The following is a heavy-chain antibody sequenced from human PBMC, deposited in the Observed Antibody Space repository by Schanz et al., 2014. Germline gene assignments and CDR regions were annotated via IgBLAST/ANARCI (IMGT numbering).Heavy chain of an antibody. V-gene: IGHV3-33*01. CDR3: ARYYEDSYEKSGGV. CDR1: GFIFSNYG. CDR2: IWADGSGE. D-gene: IGHD1-26*01. J-gene: IGHJ6*01. Sequence: SCAASGFIFSNYGMHWVRQAPGKGLEWVAVIWADGSGEYYADSVKGRFTISRDSPKNTLYLQMNSLRAEDTDLHYCARYYEDSYEKSGGVWGEGNT.